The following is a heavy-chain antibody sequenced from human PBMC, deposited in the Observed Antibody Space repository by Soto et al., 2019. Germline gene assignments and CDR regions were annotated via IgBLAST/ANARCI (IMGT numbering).Heavy chain of an antibody. Sequence: EVPLLESGGGLEQPGGSLRLSCAASGFTFSSYAMTWVRQAPGKGLEWVSAIRGSGGSTYYADSVKGRFTISRDNFKNTLYLQMNSLRAEDTAVYYCAKDGWDSSGYYYGDYFQHWGQGTLVTVSS. CDR1: GFTFSSYA. CDR3: AKDGWDSSGYYYGDYFQH. J-gene: IGHJ1*01. V-gene: IGHV3-23*01. D-gene: IGHD3-22*01. CDR2: IRGSGGST.